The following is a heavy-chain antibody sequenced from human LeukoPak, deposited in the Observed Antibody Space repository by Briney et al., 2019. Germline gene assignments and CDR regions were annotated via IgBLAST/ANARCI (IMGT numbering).Heavy chain of an antibody. CDR2: IIPIFSTA. CDR3: ARGKSNNIVFDY. D-gene: IGHD2/OR15-2a*01. V-gene: IGHV1-69*13. J-gene: IGHJ4*02. Sequence: EASVKVSCKASGGTFSSYAISWVRQAPGQGLEWMGGIIPIFSTANYAQKFQGRVTITADESTSTAYMELSSLRSEDTAVYYCARGKSNNIVFDYWGQGTLVTVSS. CDR1: GGTFSSYA.